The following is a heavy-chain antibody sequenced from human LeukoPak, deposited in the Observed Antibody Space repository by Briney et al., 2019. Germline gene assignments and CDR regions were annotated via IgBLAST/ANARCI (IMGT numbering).Heavy chain of an antibody. V-gene: IGHV3-30-3*01. CDR1: GFTFSSYA. Sequence: GGSLRLSCAASGFTFSSYAMHWVRQAPGKGLEWVAVISYDGSNKYYADSVKGRFTISRDNSKSTLYLQMNSLRAEDTAVYYCARIGFGGYNYAFDIWGQGTMVTVSS. J-gene: IGHJ3*02. CDR2: ISYDGSNK. CDR3: ARIGFGGYNYAFDI. D-gene: IGHD5-24*01.